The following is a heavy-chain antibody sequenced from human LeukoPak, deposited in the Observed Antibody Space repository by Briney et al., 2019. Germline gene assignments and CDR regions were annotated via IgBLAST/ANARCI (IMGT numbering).Heavy chain of an antibody. D-gene: IGHD6-13*01. CDR1: GFTVSSNY. V-gene: IGHV3-53*01. CDR2: IYSGGST. J-gene: IGHJ4*02. CDR3: ARVHSSSWSFDY. Sequence: GGSLRPSCAASGFTVSSNYMSWVRQAPGKGLEWVSVIYSGGSTYYADSVKGRFTISRDNSKNTLYLQMNSLRAEDTAVYYCARVHSSSWSFDYWGQGTLVTVSS.